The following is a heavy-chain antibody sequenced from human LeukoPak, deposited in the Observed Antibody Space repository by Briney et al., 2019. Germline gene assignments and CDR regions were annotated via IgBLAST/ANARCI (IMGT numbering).Heavy chain of an antibody. CDR3: ARVRRVFGKITGMDV. D-gene: IGHD6-6*01. V-gene: IGHV4-59*01. Sequence: PSETLSLTCTVSGGSISSYYWSWIRQPPGKGLEWIGYIYYSGSTNYNPSLKSRVTISVDTSKNQFSLRLSSVTAADTAVYYCARVRRVFGKITGMDVWGQGTTVTVSS. CDR2: IYYSGST. CDR1: GGSISSYY. J-gene: IGHJ6*02.